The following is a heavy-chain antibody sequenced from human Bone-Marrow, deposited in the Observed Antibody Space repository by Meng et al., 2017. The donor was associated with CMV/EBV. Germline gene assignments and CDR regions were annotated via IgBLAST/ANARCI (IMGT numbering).Heavy chain of an antibody. CDR2: IYYSGST. V-gene: IGHV4-39*01. Sequence: SETLSLTCTVSGGSISSITYYWGWIRQPPGKGLEWIGSIYYSGSTYYNPSLKSRVTISVDTSKNQFSLKLSSVTAADTAVYYCARSKGSLEWLSRYYYYGMDVWGQGTTATFSS. J-gene: IGHJ6*02. CDR1: GGSISSITYY. D-gene: IGHD3-3*01. CDR3: ARSKGSLEWLSRYYYYGMDV.